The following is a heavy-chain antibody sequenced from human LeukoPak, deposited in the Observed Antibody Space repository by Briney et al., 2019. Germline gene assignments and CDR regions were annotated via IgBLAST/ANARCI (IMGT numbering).Heavy chain of an antibody. CDR3: ARAEVLPDYYDNSGGFGY. CDR1: GGSISSYY. V-gene: IGHV4-4*07. J-gene: IGHJ4*02. CDR2: IYTSGST. Sequence: SETLSLTCTVSGGSISSYYWSWIRQPAGKGLEWIGRIYTSGSTNYNPSLKSRVTISVDTSKNQFSLKLTSVTAADTAVYYCARAEVLPDYYDNSGGFGYWGQGTLVTVSS. D-gene: IGHD3-22*01.